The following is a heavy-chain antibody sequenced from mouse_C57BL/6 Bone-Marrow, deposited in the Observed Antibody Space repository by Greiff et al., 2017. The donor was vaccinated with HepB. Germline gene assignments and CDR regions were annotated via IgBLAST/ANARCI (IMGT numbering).Heavy chain of an antibody. CDR1: GFTFSSYA. J-gene: IGHJ3*01. D-gene: IGHD2-3*01. Sequence: EVHLVESGGGLVKPGGSLKLSCAASGFTFSSYAMSWVRQTPEKRLEWVATISDGGSYTYYPDNVKGRFTISRDNAKNNLYLQMSHLKSEDTAMYYCARDGGLLRLFAYWGQGTLVTVSA. CDR2: ISDGGSYT. CDR3: ARDGGLLRLFAY. V-gene: IGHV5-4*01.